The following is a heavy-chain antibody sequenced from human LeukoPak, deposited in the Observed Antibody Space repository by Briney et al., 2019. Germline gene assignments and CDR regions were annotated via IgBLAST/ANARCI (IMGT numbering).Heavy chain of an antibody. D-gene: IGHD3-9*01. CDR2: INPNSGGT. V-gene: IGHV1-2*02. Sequence: GASVKVSCKASGYTFTGYYIHWVRQAPGQGLEWRGWINPNSGGTNYAQKCHNRVTMTRDTSISTAYMDLGRLRSHDTAVYYCARHYGNDILTESGFDPWGQGTLVTVSP. CDR1: GYTFTGYY. CDR3: ARHYGNDILTESGFDP. J-gene: IGHJ5*02.